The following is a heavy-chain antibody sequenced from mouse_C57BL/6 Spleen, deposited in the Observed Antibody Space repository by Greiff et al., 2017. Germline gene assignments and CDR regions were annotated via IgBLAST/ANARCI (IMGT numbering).Heavy chain of an antibody. J-gene: IGHJ2*01. Sequence: QVQLQQPGAELVMPGASVKLSCKASGYTFTSYWMHWVKQRPGQGLEWIGEIYPSDSYTNYNQKFKGKSTMTVDKSSSTAYMQLSSLTSEDSAVYYCARYGDGRDYWGQGTTLTVSS. CDR2: IYPSDSYT. D-gene: IGHD1-1*01. V-gene: IGHV1-69*01. CDR1: GYTFTSYW. CDR3: ARYGDGRDY.